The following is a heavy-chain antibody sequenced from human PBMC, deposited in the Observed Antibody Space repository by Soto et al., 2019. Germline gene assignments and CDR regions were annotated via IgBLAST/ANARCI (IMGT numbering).Heavy chain of an antibody. D-gene: IGHD4-17*01. CDR2: MYYSGST. J-gene: IGHJ3*02. Sequence: QVQLQESGPGLVKPSETLFLTCTVSGGFLNSHYWSWIRQPPGKGLEWIGFMYYSGSTNYNPSLKSRVTMSVDTSKNQFSLKLSSVTAADTALYYCARYYGDYGDGYDIWGQGTMVTVSS. V-gene: IGHV4-59*11. CDR1: GGFLNSHY. CDR3: ARYYGDYGDGYDI.